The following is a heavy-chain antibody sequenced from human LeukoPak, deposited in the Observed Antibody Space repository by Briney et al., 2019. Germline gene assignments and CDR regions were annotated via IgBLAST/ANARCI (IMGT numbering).Heavy chain of an antibody. Sequence: SETLSLTCSVSGGSLTSSTYYWGWFRQPPGKGLEWIASLYYDGRTFYSPSLRSRVTMSGDTSKNHFSLKLSSVTAADTAVYYCARQAGDWAVNWFDPWGQGALVTVSS. CDR3: ARQAGDWAVNWFDP. D-gene: IGHD2-21*02. CDR2: LYYDGRT. J-gene: IGHJ5*02. V-gene: IGHV4-39*01. CDR1: GGSLTSSTYY.